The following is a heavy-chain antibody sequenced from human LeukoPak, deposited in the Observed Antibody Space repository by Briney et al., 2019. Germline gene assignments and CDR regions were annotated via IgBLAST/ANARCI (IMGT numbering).Heavy chain of an antibody. D-gene: IGHD4-23*01. CDR2: INHSGST. Sequence: EPLSLTCAVYGGAFSGYYWSWIRQPPGKALGWIGEINHSGSTNYNPSLKSRVTISVDTSKNQFSLKLSSVTAADTAVYYCARVVTPDNWFDPWGQGTLVTVSS. CDR3: ARVVTPDNWFDP. J-gene: IGHJ5*02. V-gene: IGHV4-34*01. CDR1: GGAFSGYY.